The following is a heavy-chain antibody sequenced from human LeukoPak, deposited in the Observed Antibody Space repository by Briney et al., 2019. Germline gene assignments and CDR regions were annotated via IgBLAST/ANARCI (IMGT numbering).Heavy chain of an antibody. CDR2: ISYDGSNK. CDR3: ARESDKPYFDY. J-gene: IGHJ4*02. CDR1: GFTFSSYA. Sequence: GRSLRLSYAASGFTFSSYAIHWVRQAPGKGLEWVTVISYDGSNKYYADSVKGRFTISRDNSENTLYLEMNSLRAEDTAVYYFARESDKPYFDYWGQGTLVTVSS. V-gene: IGHV3-30*04.